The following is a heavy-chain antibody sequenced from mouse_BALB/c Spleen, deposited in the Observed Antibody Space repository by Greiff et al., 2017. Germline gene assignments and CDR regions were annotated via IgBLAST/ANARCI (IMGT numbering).Heavy chain of an antibody. D-gene: IGHD3-3*01. CDR1: GFTFSSYA. CDR3: ARGPGTLPTWFAY. CDR2: ISSGGST. Sequence: DVKLVESGGGLVKPGGSLKLSCAASGFTFSSYAMSWVRQTPEKRLEWVASISSGGSTYYPDTVKGRFTIFRDNAKNTLYLQMSSLKSEDTAMYYGARGPGTLPTWFAYWGQGTLVTVSA. V-gene: IGHV5-6-5*01. J-gene: IGHJ3*01.